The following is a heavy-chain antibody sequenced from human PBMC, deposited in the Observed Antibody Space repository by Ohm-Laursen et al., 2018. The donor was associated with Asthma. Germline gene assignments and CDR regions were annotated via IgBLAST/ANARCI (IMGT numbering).Heavy chain of an antibody. Sequence: SDTLSLTCTVSGGSISSYYWSWIRQPPGKGLEWIGYIYYSGSTNYNPSLKSRVTISVDTSKNQFSLKLTSVTAADTAGYYCVTVSSSGDSVSWGQGTLVTVSS. CDR3: VTVSSSGDSVS. V-gene: IGHV4-59*07. CDR1: GGSISSYY. J-gene: IGHJ5*02. CDR2: IYYSGST. D-gene: IGHD4-17*01.